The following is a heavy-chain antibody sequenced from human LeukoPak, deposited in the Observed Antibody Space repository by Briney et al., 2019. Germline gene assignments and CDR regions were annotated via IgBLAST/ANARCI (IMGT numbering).Heavy chain of an antibody. CDR2: INPNSGGT. D-gene: IGHD5-24*01. J-gene: IGHJ4*02. CDR1: GYTFTGYY. Sequence: ASVTVSCTASGYTFTGYYMHWVRQASGQGLEWMGWINPNSGGTDYAQKFQGRVTMTRDTSISTAYMELNRLRSDDTAVYYCASRDGPQGGFDYWGQGTLVTVSS. V-gene: IGHV1-2*02. CDR3: ASRDGPQGGFDY.